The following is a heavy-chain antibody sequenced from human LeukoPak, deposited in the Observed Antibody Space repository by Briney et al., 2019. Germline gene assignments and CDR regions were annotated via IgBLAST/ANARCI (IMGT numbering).Heavy chain of an antibody. V-gene: IGHV4-34*01. J-gene: IGHJ4*02. CDR1: GGSFSGYY. D-gene: IGHD6-19*01. Sequence: SETLSLTCAVYGGSFSGYYWSWIRQPPGKGLEWIGEINHSGSTNYNPSLKSRVTISVDMSKNQFSLKLSSVTAADTAVYYCAQRAVAGSYYFDYWGQGTLVTVSS. CDR2: INHSGST. CDR3: AQRAVAGSYYFDY.